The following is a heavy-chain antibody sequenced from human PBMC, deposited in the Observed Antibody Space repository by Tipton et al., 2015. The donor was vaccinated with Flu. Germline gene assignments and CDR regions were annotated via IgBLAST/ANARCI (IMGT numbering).Heavy chain of an antibody. Sequence: QLVQSGGGVVQPGRSLRLSCAASGFTFSSYAMHWVRQAPGKGLEWVAVISYDGSNKYYADSVKGRFTISRDNSKNTLYLQMNSLRAEDTAVYYCARQSGYSYGSQFDYWGQGTLVTVSS. CDR1: GFTFSSYA. CDR2: ISYDGSNK. CDR3: ARQSGYSYGSQFDY. D-gene: IGHD5-18*01. V-gene: IGHV3-30*04. J-gene: IGHJ4*02.